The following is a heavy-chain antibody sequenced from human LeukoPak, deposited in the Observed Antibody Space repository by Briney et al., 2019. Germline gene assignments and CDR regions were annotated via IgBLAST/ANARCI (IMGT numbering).Heavy chain of an antibody. CDR1: GGTFSSYA. J-gene: IGHJ6*02. CDR3: ASPRVVVVAANYYGMDV. CDR2: IIPILGIA. V-gene: IGHV1-69*04. D-gene: IGHD2-15*01. Sequence: SVKVSCKASGGTFSSYAISWLRQAPGQGLEWMGRIIPILGIANYAQKFQGRVTITADKSTSTAYMELSSLRSEDTAVYYCASPRVVVVAANYYGMDVWGQGTTVTVSS.